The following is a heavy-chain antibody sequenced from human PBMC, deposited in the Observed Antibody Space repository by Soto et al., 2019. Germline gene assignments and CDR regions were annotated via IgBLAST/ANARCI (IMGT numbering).Heavy chain of an antibody. Sequence: PGGSLRLSCAASGFTFTSYAMSWVRQAPGKGLEWVSAISGSGGNTYYADSVKGRFTISRDNSKNTLYLQMNSVIAEVTAVYYCATDQDDIAAAGIDFAYCGQGTL. CDR3: ATDQDDIAAAGIDFAY. D-gene: IGHD6-13*01. V-gene: IGHV3-23*01. J-gene: IGHJ4*02. CDR1: GFTFTSYA. CDR2: ISGSGGNT.